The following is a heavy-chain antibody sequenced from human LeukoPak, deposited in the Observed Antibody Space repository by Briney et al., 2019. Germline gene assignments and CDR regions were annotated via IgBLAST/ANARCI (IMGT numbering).Heavy chain of an antibody. J-gene: IGHJ4*02. CDR2: ISYDGSNK. CDR1: GFTFSSYG. D-gene: IGHD5-18*01. V-gene: IGHV3-30*18. CDR3: AKDLGYSYGFGSDYFDY. Sequence: GGSLRLSCAASGFTFSSYGMHWVRQAPGKGLGWVAVISYDGSNKYYADSVKGRFTISRDNSKNTLYLQMNSLRAEDTAVYYCAKDLGYSYGFGSDYFDYWGQGTLVTVSS.